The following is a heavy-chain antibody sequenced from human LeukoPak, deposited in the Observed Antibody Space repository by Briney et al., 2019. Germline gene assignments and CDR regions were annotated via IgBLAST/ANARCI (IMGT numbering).Heavy chain of an antibody. CDR1: GGSFSGYY. Sequence: PSETLSLTCAVYGGSFSGYYWSWIRQPPGKGLEWIGEINHSGSTNYIPSLKSRVTISVDTSKNQFSLKLSSVTAADTAVYYCARGRPFLYYDSSGYSWFDPWGQGTLVTVSS. V-gene: IGHV4-34*01. CDR2: INHSGST. D-gene: IGHD3-22*01. J-gene: IGHJ5*02. CDR3: ARGRPFLYYDSSGYSWFDP.